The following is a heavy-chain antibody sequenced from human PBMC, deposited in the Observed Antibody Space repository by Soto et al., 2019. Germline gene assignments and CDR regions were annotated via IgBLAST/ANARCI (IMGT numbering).Heavy chain of an antibody. D-gene: IGHD4-4*01. V-gene: IGHV3-23*01. J-gene: IGHJ6*02. Sequence: EAQLLESGGGLVQPGGSLRLSCAASGFTFSTYPMSWVRQAPGKGLEWVSGISGSGISTYYTDSVKGRFTISRDNSKSTCFRQMNSLRDEDTTVYYCVKPPVITASYYYYDMDVWGQGTTVTVSS. CDR1: GFTFSTYP. CDR3: VKPPVITASYYYYDMDV. CDR2: ISGSGIST.